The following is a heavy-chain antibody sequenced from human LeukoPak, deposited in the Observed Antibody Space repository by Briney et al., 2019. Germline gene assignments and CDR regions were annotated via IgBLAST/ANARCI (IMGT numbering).Heavy chain of an antibody. V-gene: IGHV3-21*01. D-gene: IGHD5-18*01. J-gene: IGHJ4*02. CDR3: AREHTAMDDY. Sequence: PGGSLRLSCAASGFTFSSYSVNWVRQAPGKGLEWVSSISSSSSYIYYADSVKGRLTISRDNAKNSLYLQMNSLRAEDTAVYYCAREHTAMDDYWGQGTLVTVSS. CDR1: GFTFSSYS. CDR2: ISSSSSYI.